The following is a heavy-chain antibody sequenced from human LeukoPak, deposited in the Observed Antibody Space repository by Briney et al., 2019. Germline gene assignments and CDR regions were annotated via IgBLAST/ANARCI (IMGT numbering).Heavy chain of an antibody. CDR3: ASPRYCSGGSCYSRLDY. V-gene: IGHV1-46*01. CDR2: INPNRGST. CDR1: GYTFTNYY. Sequence: GASVNVSFKASGYTFTNYYMYWVRQAPGQGVEGMGIINPNRGSTSYAQKFQGRGTMTRDIATSTAYMELSRLRGGDKAVYDCASPRYCSGGSCYSRLDYWGQGTLVTVSS. D-gene: IGHD2-15*01. J-gene: IGHJ4*02.